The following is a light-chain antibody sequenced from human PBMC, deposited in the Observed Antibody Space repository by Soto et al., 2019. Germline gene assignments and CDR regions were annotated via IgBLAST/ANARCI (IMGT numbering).Light chain of an antibody. V-gene: IGKV3-20*01. CDR3: QQYGSSPPLYT. CDR2: GAS. Sequence: EIVLTQSPGTLSLSPGERATLSCRASQSVSSSYLAWYQHKPGQAPRHLISGASIRATGIPDRFSGSGSGTDCTLTISRLEPEDFAVYYCQQYGSSPPLYTLGQGTKLEIK. CDR1: QSVSSSY. J-gene: IGKJ2*01.